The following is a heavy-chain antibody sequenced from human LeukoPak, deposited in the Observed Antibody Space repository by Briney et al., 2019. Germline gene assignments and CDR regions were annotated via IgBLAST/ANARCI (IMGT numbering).Heavy chain of an antibody. V-gene: IGHV3-13*01. CDR1: GLTFSSYD. CDR2: IGTAGDT. D-gene: IGHD3-22*01. CDR3: ARGSFYDSSGYFDY. J-gene: IGHJ4*02. Sequence: GGSLRLSCAASGLTFSSYDMHWVRQATGKGLEWVSAIGTAGDTYYPGSVKGRFTISRENAKNSLYLQMNSLRAGDTAMYYCARGSFYDSSGYFDYWGQGTLVTVSS.